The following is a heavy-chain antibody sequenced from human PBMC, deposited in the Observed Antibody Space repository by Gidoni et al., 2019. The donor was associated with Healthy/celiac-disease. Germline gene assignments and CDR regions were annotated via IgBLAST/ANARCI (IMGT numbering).Heavy chain of an antibody. Sequence: QVQLVQSGAEVKKPGASVKVSCKASGYTFTSYGISWVRQAPGQGLEWMGWISAYNGNTNYAQKLQGRVTMTTDTSTSTAYMELRSLRSDDTAVYYCARDGFRYYDFWSGLRGYYFDYWGQGTLVTVSS. CDR2: ISAYNGNT. CDR3: ARDGFRYYDFWSGLRGYYFDY. CDR1: GYTFTSYG. V-gene: IGHV1-18*01. D-gene: IGHD3-3*01. J-gene: IGHJ4*02.